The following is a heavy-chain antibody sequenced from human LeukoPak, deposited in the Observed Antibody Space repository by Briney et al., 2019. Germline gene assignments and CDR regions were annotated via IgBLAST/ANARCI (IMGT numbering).Heavy chain of an antibody. D-gene: IGHD3-22*01. J-gene: IGHJ4*02. CDR3: ARELPPVVNFYFDS. CDR2: IWYDGSDK. Sequence: GGSLRLSCEASGFTFSSYGMHWVRQAPGKGLEWVAVIWYDGSDKYYADSVKGRFSISRDNSKNTLYLQMNSLRAEDTAVYYCARELPPVVNFYFDSWGQGTVVTVTA. CDR1: GFTFSSYG. V-gene: IGHV3-33*01.